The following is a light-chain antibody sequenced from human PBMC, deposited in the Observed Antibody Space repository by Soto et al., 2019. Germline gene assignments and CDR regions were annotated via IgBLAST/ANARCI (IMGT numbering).Light chain of an antibody. CDR1: SSDVGGYNY. V-gene: IGLV2-14*01. Sequence: QSALTQPASVSGSPGQSITISCAGTSSDVGGYNYVSWYQQHPGKAPKLLLYEVSNRPSWVSDRFSGSKSANTASLTISGLQAEDEANYYCSSYTNTTTLEGFGPGTKV. CDR2: EVS. J-gene: IGLJ1*01. CDR3: SSYTNTTTLEG.